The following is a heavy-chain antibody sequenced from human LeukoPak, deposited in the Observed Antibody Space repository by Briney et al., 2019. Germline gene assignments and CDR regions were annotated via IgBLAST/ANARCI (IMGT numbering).Heavy chain of an antibody. Sequence: PSETLSLTCAVYGGSFSGYYWSWIRQPPGKGLEWIGEINHSGSTNYNPSLKSRVTISADTSKNQFSLKLSSVTAADTAVYYCARGWGGSYYFPYNWFDPWGQGTLVTVSS. CDR3: ARGWGGSYYFPYNWFDP. D-gene: IGHD1-26*01. CDR2: INHSGST. J-gene: IGHJ5*02. V-gene: IGHV4-34*01. CDR1: GGSFSGYY.